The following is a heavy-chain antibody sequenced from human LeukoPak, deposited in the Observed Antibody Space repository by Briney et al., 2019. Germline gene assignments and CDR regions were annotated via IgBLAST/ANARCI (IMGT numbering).Heavy chain of an antibody. J-gene: IGHJ3*02. CDR2: INHSGST. D-gene: IGHD5-18*01. CDR1: GGSFSGYY. Sequence: SETLSLTCAVYGGSFSGYYWSWIRQPPGKGLEWIGEINHSGSTNYNPSLKSRVTISVDTSKNQFSLKLSSVTAADTAVYYCARGSQRGYSLSDAFDIWGQGTKVTVSS. V-gene: IGHV4-34*01. CDR3: ARGSQRGYSLSDAFDI.